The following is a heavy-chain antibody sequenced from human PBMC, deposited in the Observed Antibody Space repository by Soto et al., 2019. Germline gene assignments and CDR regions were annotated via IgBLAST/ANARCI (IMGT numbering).Heavy chain of an antibody. D-gene: IGHD6-13*01. CDR3: ARYHGSSWYRYYFDY. CDR2: IYYSGST. J-gene: IGHJ4*02. V-gene: IGHV4-59*01. Sequence: SETLSLTCTVSGGSISSYYWSWIRQPPGKGLEWIGYIYYSGSTNYNPSLESRVTISVDTSKNQFSLKLSSVTAADTAVYYCARYHGSSWYRYYFDYWGQGTLVTVSS. CDR1: GGSISSYY.